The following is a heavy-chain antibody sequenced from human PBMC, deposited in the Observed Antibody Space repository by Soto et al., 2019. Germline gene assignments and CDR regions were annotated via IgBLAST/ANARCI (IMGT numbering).Heavy chain of an antibody. J-gene: IGHJ4*02. CDR1: GFTFSSYA. CDR3: AKGGYGGKFDY. D-gene: IGHD6-25*01. Sequence: PGGSLRLSCVVSGFTFSSYAMSWVRQAPGKGLEWVSTNSGGGGSTYYADSVKGRFTISRDNSKTTLYLQMNSLRAEDTAVYYCAKGGYGGKFDYWGQGTLVTVSS. V-gene: IGHV3-23*01. CDR2: NSGGGGST.